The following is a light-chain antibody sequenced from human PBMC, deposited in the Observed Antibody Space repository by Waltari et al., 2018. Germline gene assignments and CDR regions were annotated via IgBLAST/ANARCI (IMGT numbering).Light chain of an antibody. CDR2: STS. V-gene: IGKV3-20*01. CDR3: QQYDGSAVT. Sequence: IVLTQSPDTLSLSPGERATLSCRASQSVTSTSLAWYQQKPGQVPRLLIYSTSSRATDFSDRFSGSGSGTDFTLTINRLEPEDSAVYHCQQYDGSAVTFGGGTRVEIK. CDR1: QSVTSTS. J-gene: IGKJ4*01.